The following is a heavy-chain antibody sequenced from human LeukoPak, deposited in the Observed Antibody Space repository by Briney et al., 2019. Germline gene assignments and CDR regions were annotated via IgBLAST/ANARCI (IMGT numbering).Heavy chain of an antibody. CDR1: GGSLSSYY. Sequence: SETLSLTCTVSGGSLSSYYWDWLRQPPGKGLEWIGYISDTGKTDYNPSLKSRVTISLDTSKSQFSLRLRSVTTADTAVYFCATGVYEPIDNWGPGTLVTVSS. J-gene: IGHJ4*02. V-gene: IGHV4-59*01. D-gene: IGHD5/OR15-5a*01. CDR3: ATGVYEPIDN. CDR2: ISDTGKT.